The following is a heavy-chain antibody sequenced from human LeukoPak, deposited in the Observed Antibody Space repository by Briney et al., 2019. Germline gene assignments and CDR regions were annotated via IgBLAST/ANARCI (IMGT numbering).Heavy chain of an antibody. CDR3: AKGSYYDSSGSFYFDY. J-gene: IGHJ4*02. D-gene: IGHD3-22*01. V-gene: IGHV3-23*01. CDR1: GFTFSSYA. CDR2: ISGSGANT. Sequence: PGGSLRLSCAASGFTFSSYAMSWVRQAPGKGLEWVSGISGSGANTYYADSVKGRFTISRDNSKNTLYVQVNSLGTEDTAAYYCAKGSYYDSSGSFYFDYWGQGTLVTVSS.